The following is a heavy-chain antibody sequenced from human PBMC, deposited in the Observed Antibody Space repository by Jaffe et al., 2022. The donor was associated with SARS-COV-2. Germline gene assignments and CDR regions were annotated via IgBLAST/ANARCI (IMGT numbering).Heavy chain of an antibody. V-gene: IGHV4-39*01. CDR2: IFYRGST. CDR3: ARQDLVVSTPTSFGL. CDR1: GGSISSGSHY. D-gene: IGHD2-2*01. Sequence: QLQLQESGPGLVKPSETLSLTCNVSGGSISSGSHYWGWIRQPPGKGLEWIGSIFYRGSTYYNPSLKSRVTISVDTSKSQFSLNLKSVTAADTAVYFCARQDLVVSTPTSFGLWGQGTLVTVSS. J-gene: IGHJ4*02.